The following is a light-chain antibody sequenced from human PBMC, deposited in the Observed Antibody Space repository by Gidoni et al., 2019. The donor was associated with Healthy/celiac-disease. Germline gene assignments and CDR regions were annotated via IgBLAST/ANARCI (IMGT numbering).Light chain of an antibody. CDR2: CNS. CDR3: QSYDSSLSAYVV. Sequence: QSVLTQPPSVSGAPGQRVPISCTGSSSNIGAGYDVHWYQQLPGTAPTPLIYCNSNRPSGVPDRCSGSKSGTSASLAITGLQAEDEADYYCQSYDSSLSAYVVFGGGTKLTVL. V-gene: IGLV1-40*01. J-gene: IGLJ2*01. CDR1: SSNIGAGYD.